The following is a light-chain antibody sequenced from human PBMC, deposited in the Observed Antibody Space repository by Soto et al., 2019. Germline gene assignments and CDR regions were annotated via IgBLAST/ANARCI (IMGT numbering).Light chain of an antibody. CDR2: KAS. J-gene: IGKJ1*01. CDR3: QQYNSYPWT. Sequence: IQMTQSPSTLSASVGDRVTFTCRASPSISTWLAWYQQKPGKAPKLLIYKASTLEVGVPSRFSGSGSGTEFXLXIXXXXXXDFATYYCQQYNSYPWTFGQGTKV. V-gene: IGKV1-5*03. CDR1: PSISTW.